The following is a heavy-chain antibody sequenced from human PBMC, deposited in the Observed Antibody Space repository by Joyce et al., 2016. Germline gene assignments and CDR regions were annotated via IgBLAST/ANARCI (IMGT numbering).Heavy chain of an antibody. CDR3: TRGYCSGGSCLNFDY. V-gene: IGHV3-73*02. D-gene: IGHD2-15*01. Sequence: EVQLVESGGGLVQPGGSLKLSCAASGFTFSGSAMHWVRQASGKGVGGVDRIRSKPNKYATAYAASLKGRFTISRDDSKNTAYLQMNSLKTEDTAVYYCTRGYCSGGSCLNFDYWGQGTLVTVSS. CDR2: IRSKPNKYAT. CDR1: GFTFSGSA. J-gene: IGHJ4*02.